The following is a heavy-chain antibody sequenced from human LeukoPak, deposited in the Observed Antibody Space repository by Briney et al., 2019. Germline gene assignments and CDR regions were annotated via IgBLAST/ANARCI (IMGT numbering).Heavy chain of an antibody. Sequence: PSETLSLNCTVPGGSISSYYWSWIRQPPGKGLEWIGYIYYSGSTNYNPSLKSRVTISVDTSKNQFSLKLSSVTAADTAVYYCARGKGIVGAIFDYWGQGTLVTVSS. CDR2: IYYSGST. D-gene: IGHD1-26*01. CDR3: ARGKGIVGAIFDY. J-gene: IGHJ4*02. V-gene: IGHV4-59*08. CDR1: GGSISSYY.